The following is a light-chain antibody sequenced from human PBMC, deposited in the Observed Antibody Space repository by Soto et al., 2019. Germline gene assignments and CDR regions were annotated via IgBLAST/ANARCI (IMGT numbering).Light chain of an antibody. V-gene: IGKV3-20*01. Sequence: EIVLTQSPGTLSLSPGERATLSCRASQSLNSNYLAWHQQKPGQAPRLLIYDTFSRATGIPDGFSGSGSGTDFTLTISRLEPEDFAVYFCQQYDYLITFGQGTRLEIK. CDR1: QSLNSNY. CDR2: DTF. CDR3: QQYDYLIT. J-gene: IGKJ5*01.